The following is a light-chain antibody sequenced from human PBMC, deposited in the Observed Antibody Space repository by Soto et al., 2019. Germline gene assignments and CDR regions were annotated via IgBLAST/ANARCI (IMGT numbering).Light chain of an antibody. CDR2: DAS. V-gene: IGKV3-11*01. J-gene: IGKJ5*01. CDR1: LSVSVY. CDR3: HQRQYWPPIT. Sequence: LTPAKATLSLSPAARASLSWRTSLSVSVYLDWYQQKPGQAPRLLIYDASNRATGIPARFSGSGSGTDFTLTISSLEPEDFAVYYCHQRQYWPPITFGQGTRLEI.